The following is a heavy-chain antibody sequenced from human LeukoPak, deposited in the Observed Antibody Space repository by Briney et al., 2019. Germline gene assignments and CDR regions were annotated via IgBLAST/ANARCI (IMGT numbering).Heavy chain of an antibody. Sequence: SETLSLTCTVSGGFISSYYWSWIRQPAGKGLEWIGRIYTSGSTNYNPSLKSRVTMSVDTSKNQFSLKLSSVTAADTAVYYCARGYYQVDYYGLDVWGQGTTVTVSS. CDR2: IYTSGST. CDR1: GGFISSYY. CDR3: ARGYYQVDYYGLDV. V-gene: IGHV4-4*07. D-gene: IGHD3-10*01. J-gene: IGHJ6*02.